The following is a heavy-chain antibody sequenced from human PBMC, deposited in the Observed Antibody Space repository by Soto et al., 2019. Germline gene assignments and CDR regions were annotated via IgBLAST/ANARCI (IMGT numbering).Heavy chain of an antibody. CDR1: GGTFSSYA. V-gene: IGHV1-69*12. CDR2: IIPIFGTA. CDR3: ASSRDCISTSCHPASFGYYSYGMDV. Sequence: QVQLVQSGAEVKKPGSSVKVSCKASGGTFSSYAISWVRQAPGQGLEWMGGIIPIFGTANYAKKFQGRITITADESTSTASMELSSLRSEDTAVYDCASSRDCISTSCHPASFGYYSYGMDVWGQGTTVTVSS. J-gene: IGHJ6*02. D-gene: IGHD2-2*01.